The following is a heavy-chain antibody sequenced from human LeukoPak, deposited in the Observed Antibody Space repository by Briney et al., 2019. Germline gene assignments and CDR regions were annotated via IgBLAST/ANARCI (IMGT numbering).Heavy chain of an antibody. CDR3: ARDWKTYYYDSSGYYYGY. Sequence: ASVKVSCKASGYTFTSYGIGWVRQAPGQGLEWMGWISAYNGNTNYAQKLQGRVTMTTDTSTSTAYMELRSLRSDDTAVYYCARDWKTYYYDSSGYYYGYWGQGTLVTVSS. D-gene: IGHD3-22*01. J-gene: IGHJ4*02. CDR1: GYTFTSYG. CDR2: ISAYNGNT. V-gene: IGHV1-18*01.